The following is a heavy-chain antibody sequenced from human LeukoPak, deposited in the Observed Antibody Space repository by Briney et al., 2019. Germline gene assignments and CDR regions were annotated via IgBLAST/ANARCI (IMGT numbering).Heavy chain of an antibody. D-gene: IGHD3-16*01. CDR3: TKAVGGGRDAYDV. V-gene: IGHV3-23*01. Sequence: GGSLRLSCVASRITFRHHAMNWVRQAPGNGLEWVSSIFDSGAPSYYSDSVKGRFTISRDNSRDTFYLQMENLRAEDSATYYCTKAVGGGRDAYDVWGQGTRVIVSS. CDR1: RITFRHHA. CDR2: IFDSGAPS. J-gene: IGHJ3*01.